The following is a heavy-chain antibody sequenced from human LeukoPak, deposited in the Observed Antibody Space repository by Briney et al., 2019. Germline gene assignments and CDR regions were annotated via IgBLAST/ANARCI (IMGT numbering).Heavy chain of an antibody. CDR2: ISSSSSYI. J-gene: IGHJ4*02. V-gene: IGHV3-21*04. CDR3: AKGAYGGAAAGTIDY. CDR1: GFTFSSYS. D-gene: IGHD6-13*01. Sequence: GGSLRLSCAASGFTFSSYSMNWVRQAPGKGLEWVSSISSSSSYIYYADSVKGRFTISRDNSKNTLYLQMNSLRAEDTAVYYCAKGAYGGAAAGTIDYWGQGTLVTVSS.